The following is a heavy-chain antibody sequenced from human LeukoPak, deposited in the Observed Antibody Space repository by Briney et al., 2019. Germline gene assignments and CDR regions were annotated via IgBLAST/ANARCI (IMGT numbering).Heavy chain of an antibody. CDR2: ISWNSGSI. CDR3: AKAQYSSGWYSGYDY. V-gene: IGHV3-9*01. D-gene: IGHD6-19*01. Sequence: GGSLRFSCAASGFTFDDYAMHWVRQAPGKGLEWVSGISWNSGSIGYADSVKGRFTISRDNAKNSLYLQMNSLRAEDTALYYCAKAQYSSGWYSGYDYWGQGTLVTVSS. J-gene: IGHJ4*02. CDR1: GFTFDDYA.